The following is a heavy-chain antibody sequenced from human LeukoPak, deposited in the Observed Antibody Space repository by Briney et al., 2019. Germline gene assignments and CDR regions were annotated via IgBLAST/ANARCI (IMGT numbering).Heavy chain of an antibody. CDR3: ARGRHSTSFFDY. Sequence: GGSLRLSCAASGFTFSSYSMNWVRQAPGRGLEWVSYISGSSRPIYYADSVKGRFSISRDNSKNTLYLQMNSLRAEDTAVYYCARGRHSTSFFDYWGQGTLVTVSS. CDR1: GFTFSSYS. CDR2: ISGSSRPI. J-gene: IGHJ4*02. V-gene: IGHV3-48*01. D-gene: IGHD6-6*01.